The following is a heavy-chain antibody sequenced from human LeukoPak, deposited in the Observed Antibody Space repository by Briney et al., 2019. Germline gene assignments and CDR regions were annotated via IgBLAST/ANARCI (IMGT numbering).Heavy chain of an antibody. Sequence: GTSLRLSCAASGFTFSNYGMHWVRQAPGKGLEWVAVIWYDESNKYYPDSVKGRFTISRDNSKNTLDLQMNSLRAEDTAVYYCARGIGYSTPYYFDSWGQGTLVTVSS. D-gene: IGHD5-18*01. CDR2: IWYDESNK. CDR3: ARGIGYSTPYYFDS. J-gene: IGHJ4*02. CDR1: GFTFSNYG. V-gene: IGHV3-33*08.